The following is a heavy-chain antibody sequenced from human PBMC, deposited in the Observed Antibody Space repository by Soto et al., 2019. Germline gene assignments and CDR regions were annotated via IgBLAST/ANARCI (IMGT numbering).Heavy chain of an antibody. CDR2: IYYSGST. CDR1: GGSISSGDYY. CDR3: ARGVGYPNYYYYYGMDV. V-gene: IGHV4-30-4*01. Sequence: QVQLQESGPGLVKPSQTLSLTCTVSGGSISSGDYYWSWIRQPPGKGLEWIGYIYYSGSTYYNPSLKSRVTISVDTSKHQFSLKLSSVTAADTAVYYCARGVGYPNYYYYYGMDVWGQGTTVTVSS. J-gene: IGHJ6*02. D-gene: IGHD5-12*01.